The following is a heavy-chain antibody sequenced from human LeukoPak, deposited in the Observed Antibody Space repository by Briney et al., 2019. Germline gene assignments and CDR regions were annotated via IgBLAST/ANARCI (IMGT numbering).Heavy chain of an antibody. CDR1: GFTFSDYY. Sequence: PGGSLRLSCAASGFTFSDYYMSWIRQAPGKGLEWVSYISSSGSTIYYADSVKGRFTISRDNAKNSLYLQMNSLRAEDTAVYYCAREIVGATYHEIKHYYYMDVWGKGTTVTVSS. CDR2: ISSSGSTI. V-gene: IGHV3-11*04. CDR3: AREIVGATYHEIKHYYYMDV. D-gene: IGHD1-26*01. J-gene: IGHJ6*03.